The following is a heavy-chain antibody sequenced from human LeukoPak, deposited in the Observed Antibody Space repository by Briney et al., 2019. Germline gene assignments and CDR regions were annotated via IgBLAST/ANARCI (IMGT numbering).Heavy chain of an antibody. V-gene: IGHV3-66*01. D-gene: IGHD2-2*02. CDR1: GFTVSSNY. CDR3: ARDLLYRFQH. J-gene: IGHJ1*01. CDR2: IYSGGST. Sequence: PGGSLRLSCAVSGFTVSSNYKSWVRQPPGKGLEWVSVIYSGGSTYYADSVKGRFTISRDNSKNTLYLQMNSLRAEDTAVYYCARDLLYRFQHWGQSTLVTVSS.